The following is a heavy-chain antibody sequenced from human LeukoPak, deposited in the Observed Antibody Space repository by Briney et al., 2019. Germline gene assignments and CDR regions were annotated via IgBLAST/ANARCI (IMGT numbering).Heavy chain of an antibody. Sequence: SVKVSCKASGGTFSSYAISWVRQAPGQGLEWMGGIIPIFGTANYAQKFQGRVTITADESTSTAYMELSSLRSEDTAVYYCARDPVETMVVTPEGDYWGQGTLVTVSS. CDR2: IIPIFGTA. D-gene: IGHD4-23*01. CDR3: ARDPVETMVVTPEGDY. CDR1: GGTFSSYA. V-gene: IGHV1-69*13. J-gene: IGHJ4*02.